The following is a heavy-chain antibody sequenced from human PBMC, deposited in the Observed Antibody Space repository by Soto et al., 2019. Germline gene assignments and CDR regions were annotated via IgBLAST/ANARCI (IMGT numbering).Heavy chain of an antibody. Sequence: ASVKVSCKASGYTFTSYAMNWVRQAPGQGLEWMGWINTNTGNPTYAQGFTGRFVFSLDTSVSTAYLQISSLKAEDTAVYYCARHRAPYNWNYEPFDYWGQGTLVTVSS. CDR3: ARHRAPYNWNYEPFDY. D-gene: IGHD1-7*01. CDR2: INTNTGNP. J-gene: IGHJ4*02. CDR1: GYTFTSYA. V-gene: IGHV7-4-1*02.